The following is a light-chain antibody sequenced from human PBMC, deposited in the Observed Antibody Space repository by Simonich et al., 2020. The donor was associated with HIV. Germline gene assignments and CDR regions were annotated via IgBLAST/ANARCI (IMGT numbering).Light chain of an antibody. V-gene: IGKV1-5*03. CDR2: KAS. CDR3: QVFNTYSLS. J-gene: IGKJ4*01. CDR1: QSISSY. Sequence: DIQMTQSPSSLSASVGDRVTITCRASQSISSYVNWYQQKPVKATKLLIYKASTLQSGVPSRFSGSGSGTEFTLTINSLQPDDFATYYCQVFNTYSLSFGGGTRVEIK.